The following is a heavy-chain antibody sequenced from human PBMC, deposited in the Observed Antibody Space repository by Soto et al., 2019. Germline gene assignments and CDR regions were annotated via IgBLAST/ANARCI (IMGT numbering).Heavy chain of an antibody. CDR3: ARDGLGMATPNWYFDV. Sequence: QVQLVESGGGLVKPGGSLRLSCAASGFTFSDYYMNWIRQAPGKGLEWVSHISSSGSQTNYADSVKGRFTISRDNAKKSLYLQMNSLRAEDTAVYYCARDGLGMATPNWYFDVWGRGTLVTVSS. D-gene: IGHD5-12*01. J-gene: IGHJ2*01. CDR2: ISSSGSQT. CDR1: GFTFSDYY. V-gene: IGHV3-11*06.